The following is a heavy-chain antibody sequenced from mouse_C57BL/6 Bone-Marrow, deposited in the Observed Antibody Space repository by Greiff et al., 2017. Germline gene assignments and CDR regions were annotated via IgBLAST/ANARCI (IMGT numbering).Heavy chain of an antibody. J-gene: IGHJ4*01. V-gene: IGHV1-39*01. CDR3: ARGYDYDYAMDY. Sequence: VQLQQSGPELVKPGASVKISCKASGYSFTDYNMNWVKQSNGKSLEWIGVINPNYGTTSYNQKFKGKAPLTVDQSSSTAYMQLNSLSSEDSAVYCGARGYDYDYAMDYWGQGTSVTVSS. CDR2: INPNYGTT. D-gene: IGHD2-4*01. CDR1: GYSFTDYN.